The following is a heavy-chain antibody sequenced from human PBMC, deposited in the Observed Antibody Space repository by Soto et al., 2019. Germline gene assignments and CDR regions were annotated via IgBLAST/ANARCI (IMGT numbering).Heavy chain of an antibody. J-gene: IGHJ4*02. D-gene: IGHD2-21*01. CDR2: TSTNNDDR. Sequence: DSVKVCFKASGYRFSTYGINLVRQAPGQGLEWLGWTSTNNDDRNYAQKFRGRVTFTTDTSTSTAYMELRSLISDDTAVYFCARERYVAYRNSHFDSWGQGTKVTVSS. V-gene: IGHV1-18*04. CDR1: GYRFSTYG. CDR3: ARERYVAYRNSHFDS.